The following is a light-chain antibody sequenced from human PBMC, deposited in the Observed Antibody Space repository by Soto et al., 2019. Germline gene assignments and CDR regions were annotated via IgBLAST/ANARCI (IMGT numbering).Light chain of an antibody. CDR3: QQYNSWPPIT. Sequence: EVVMTQSPATLSVSPGERATLSCRARESVSRNLAWYQQKPGQAPRLLIYDASTISTGMPDRFSGGGSGTEFTPTISSLQSEDFVVYYCQQYNSWPPITFGQGTRLETK. J-gene: IGKJ5*01. CDR1: ESVSRN. CDR2: DAS. V-gene: IGKV3-15*01.